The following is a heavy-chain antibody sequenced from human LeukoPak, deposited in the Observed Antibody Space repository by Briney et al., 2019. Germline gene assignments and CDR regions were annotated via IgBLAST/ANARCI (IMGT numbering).Heavy chain of an antibody. J-gene: IGHJ4*02. CDR2: ISYDGSNK. V-gene: IGHV3-30*18. Sequence: PGGSLRLSCADSGFTFSRYGMHWVRQAPGKGLEWVAVISYDGSNKYYADSVKGRFTISRDNSKNTLYLQMNSLRAEDTAVYYCAKMGGYSSSWHLDYWGQGTLVTVSS. CDR3: AKMGGYSSSWHLDY. D-gene: IGHD6-13*01. CDR1: GFTFSRYG.